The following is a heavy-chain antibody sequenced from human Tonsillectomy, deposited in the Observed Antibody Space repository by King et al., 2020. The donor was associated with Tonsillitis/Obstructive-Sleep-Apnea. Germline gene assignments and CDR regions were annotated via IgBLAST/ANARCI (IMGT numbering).Heavy chain of an antibody. CDR3: TKGVVGVVPTAEPYCYFDS. Sequence: DVQLVESGGGLVQPGRSLRLSCAASGFTFDDYAMHWVRQAPGKGLEWVSGISWNSGRIVYADSVKGRFTISRDNAKKSLYLQMNSLRTEDTALYYCTKGVVGVVPTAEPYCYFDSWGQGTLVTVSS. V-gene: IGHV3-9*01. J-gene: IGHJ4*02. CDR1: GFTFDDYA. CDR2: ISWNSGRI. D-gene: IGHD2-2*01.